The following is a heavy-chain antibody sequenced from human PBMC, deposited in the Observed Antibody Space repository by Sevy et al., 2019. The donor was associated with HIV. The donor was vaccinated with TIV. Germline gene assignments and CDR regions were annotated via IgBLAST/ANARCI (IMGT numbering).Heavy chain of an antibody. D-gene: IGHD3-10*01. CDR3: ARDKGYYGSGSHAHDAFDI. V-gene: IGHV4-59*01. CDR1: GGSISSYY. Sequence: SETLSLTCTVSGGSISSYYWSWIRQPPGKGQEWIGYIYYSGSTNYNPSLKSRVTISVDTSKNQFSQKLSSVTVADTAVYYCARDKGYYGSGSHAHDAFDIWGQGTIVTVSS. CDR2: IYYSGST. J-gene: IGHJ3*02.